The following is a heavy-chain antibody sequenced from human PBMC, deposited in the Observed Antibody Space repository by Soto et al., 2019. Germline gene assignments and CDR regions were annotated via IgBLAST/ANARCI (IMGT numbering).Heavy chain of an antibody. CDR1: GVTFSSYA. CDR2: ISGSGGST. Sequence: EVQLLESGGGLVQPGGSLRLSCAASGVTFSSYAMIWVRQAPGKGLEWVSDISGSGGSTYYADSVKGRFTISRDNSKNTLYLQMNSLRAEDTAVYYCAKDDQVVVPAAIFDYWGQGTLVTVSS. J-gene: IGHJ4*02. D-gene: IGHD2-2*01. V-gene: IGHV3-23*01. CDR3: AKDDQVVVPAAIFDY.